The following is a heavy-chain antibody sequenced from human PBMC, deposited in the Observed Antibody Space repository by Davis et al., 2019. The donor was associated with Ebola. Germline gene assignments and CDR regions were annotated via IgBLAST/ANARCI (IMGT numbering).Heavy chain of an antibody. Sequence: PGGSLRLSCAVYGGSFSGYYWTWIRQPPGKGLEWIGEIDHSGRTTWNASLKSRVTISVDTSKNQFSLKLTSVTAAETAVYYCARYCSSNTCNLFDFWGQGSLVTVSS. CDR1: GGSFSGYY. CDR2: IDHSGRT. CDR3: ARYCSSNTCNLFDF. J-gene: IGHJ5*01. V-gene: IGHV4-34*01. D-gene: IGHD2-2*01.